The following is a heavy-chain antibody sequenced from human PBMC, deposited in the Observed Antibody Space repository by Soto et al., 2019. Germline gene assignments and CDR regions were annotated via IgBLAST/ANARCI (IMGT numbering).Heavy chain of an antibody. D-gene: IGHD2-21*01. CDR2: ISYDGSNK. V-gene: IGHV3-30*03. J-gene: IGHJ6*02. Sequence: LRLSFAASGXTFSSYGMHWVREAPGKGLEWVAVISYDGSNKYYADSVKGRFTISRDNSKNTLYLQMNSLRAEDTAVYYCARVVSYYYGMDVWGQGTTVTVSS. CDR3: ARVVSYYYGMDV. CDR1: GXTFSSYG.